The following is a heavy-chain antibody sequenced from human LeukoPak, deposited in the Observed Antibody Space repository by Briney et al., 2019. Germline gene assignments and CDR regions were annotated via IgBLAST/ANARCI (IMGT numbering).Heavy chain of an antibody. CDR3: AKEVGGRSQDY. J-gene: IGHJ4*02. Sequence: GGSLRLSCAASGFTFSSYAMSWVRQAPGKGLEWVSAISGSGGSTYYADSVKGRFTISRDNSNSTLYLQMNSLRAEDTAIYYCAKEVGGRSQDYWGQGTLVTVSS. CDR1: GFTFSSYA. D-gene: IGHD3-10*01. CDR2: ISGSGGST. V-gene: IGHV3-23*01.